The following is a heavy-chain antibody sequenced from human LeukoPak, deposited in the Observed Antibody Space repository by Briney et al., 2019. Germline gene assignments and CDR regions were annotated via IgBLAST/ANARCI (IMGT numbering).Heavy chain of an antibody. CDR1: GGSISSHY. Sequence: SETLSLTCTVSGGSISSHYWNWIRQPPGKGLEWIGHISYSGSTNYNPSLKSRVTISVDTSKNHYSLELSSVTAADTAVYYCARLSDRILGSYYFDYWGQGTLVTVSS. D-gene: IGHD3-9*01. CDR2: ISYSGST. CDR3: ARLSDRILGSYYFDY. J-gene: IGHJ4*02. V-gene: IGHV4-59*11.